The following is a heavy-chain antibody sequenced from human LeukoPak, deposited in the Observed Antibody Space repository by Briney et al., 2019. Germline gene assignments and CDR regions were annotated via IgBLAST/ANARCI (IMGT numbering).Heavy chain of an antibody. Sequence: PSETLSLTCTVSGDSISTYYWSWIRQPPGKGLEWIGYIYNSGSTNYNPSLKSRVTISVDTSKNHFSLKLNSVTAADTAVYYCARGDKYHYGSGSYWFDSWGQGTLVTVSS. CDR3: ARGDKYHYGSGSYWFDS. D-gene: IGHD3-10*01. J-gene: IGHJ5*01. V-gene: IGHV4-4*09. CDR2: IYNSGST. CDR1: GDSISTYY.